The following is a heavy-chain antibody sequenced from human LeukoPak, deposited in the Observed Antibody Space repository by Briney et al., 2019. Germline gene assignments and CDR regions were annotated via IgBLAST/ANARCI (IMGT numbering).Heavy chain of an antibody. V-gene: IGHV3-53*05. CDR2: IYSGGNT. CDR3: ASVGAYYDSSGYYDY. D-gene: IGHD3-22*01. CDR1: GFTVSSNY. J-gene: IGHJ4*02. Sequence: GGSLRLSCAASGFTVSSNYMSWVRQAPGKGLEWVSVIYSGGNTYYADSVKGRFTISRDNSKNTLYLQMNSLRAEDTAVYYCASVGAYYDSSGYYDYWGQGTLVTVSS.